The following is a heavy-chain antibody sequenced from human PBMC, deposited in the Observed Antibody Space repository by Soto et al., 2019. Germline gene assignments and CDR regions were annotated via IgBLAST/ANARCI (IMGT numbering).Heavy chain of an antibody. CDR2: ISGSGGST. V-gene: IGHV3-23*01. CDR3: AKDEALGYCSSTSCYVPAGDDY. CDR1: GFTFSSYA. D-gene: IGHD2-2*01. J-gene: IGHJ4*02. Sequence: GGSLRLSCAASGFTFSSYAMSWVRQAPGKGLEWVSAISGSGGSTYYADSVKGRFTISRDNSKNTLYLQMNSLRAEDTAVYYCAKDEALGYCSSTSCYVPAGDDYWGQGTLVTVSS.